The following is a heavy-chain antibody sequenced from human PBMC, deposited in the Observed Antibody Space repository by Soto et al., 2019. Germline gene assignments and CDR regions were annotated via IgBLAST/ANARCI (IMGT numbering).Heavy chain of an antibody. V-gene: IGHV4-39*01. CDR3: VRTRYDYGGNVGDWFDP. J-gene: IGHJ5*02. Sequence: SETLSLTCTVSGGSISSSSYYWGWIRQPPGKGLEWIGSIYYSGSTYYNPSLKSRVTISVDTSKNQFSLKLSSVTAADTAVYYCVRTRYDYGGNVGDWFDPWGQGTLVTVSS. CDR1: GGSISSSSYY. D-gene: IGHD4-17*01. CDR2: IYYSGST.